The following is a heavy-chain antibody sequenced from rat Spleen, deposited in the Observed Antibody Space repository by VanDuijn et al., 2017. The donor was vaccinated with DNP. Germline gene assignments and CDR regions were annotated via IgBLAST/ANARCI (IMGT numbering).Heavy chain of an antibody. Sequence: EVQLQESGPGLVKSAQSLFLTCSVSGYSITSNYWAWIRKFPGNKMEWMGYISHNGSTSYHPSLKSRISITRDTSKNHFLLHLNSVTTEDTATYYCARWTRYFDYWGQGIMVTVSS. V-gene: IGHV3-1*01. CDR2: ISHNGST. J-gene: IGHJ2*01. CDR1: GYSITSNY. D-gene: IGHD1-7*01. CDR3: ARWTRYFDY.